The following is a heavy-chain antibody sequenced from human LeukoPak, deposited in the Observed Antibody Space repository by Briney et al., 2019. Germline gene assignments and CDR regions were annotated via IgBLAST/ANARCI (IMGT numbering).Heavy chain of an antibody. CDR1: GASISGGTYY. Sequence: PSETLSLTCSVSGASISGGTYYWGWIRQPPGKGLEWIGSIYYTGSTYDNPSLKSRVTISVDTSKNQFSLKQSSVTAADTAVYYCARRGGSGRAFDYWGQGTLVTVSS. CDR3: ARRGGSGRAFDY. CDR2: IYYTGST. V-gene: IGHV4-39*01. J-gene: IGHJ4*02. D-gene: IGHD1-26*01.